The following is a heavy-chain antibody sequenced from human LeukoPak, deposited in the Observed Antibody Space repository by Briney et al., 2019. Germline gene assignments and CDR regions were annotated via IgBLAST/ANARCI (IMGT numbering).Heavy chain of an antibody. CDR1: GFTFSSYW. V-gene: IGHV3-7*01. D-gene: IGHD2-15*01. J-gene: IGHJ4*02. Sequence: GGSLRLSCAASGFTFSSYWMSWVRQAPGKGLEWVTNIKQDGSEKYYVDSAKGRFTISRDNAKNSLYLQMNSLRAEDTAVYYCVRERYCSGGSCPDYWGQGTLVTVSS. CDR2: IKQDGSEK. CDR3: VRERYCSGGSCPDY.